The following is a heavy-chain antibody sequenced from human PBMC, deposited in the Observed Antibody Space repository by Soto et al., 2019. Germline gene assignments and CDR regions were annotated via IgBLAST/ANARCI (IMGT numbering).Heavy chain of an antibody. Sequence: QVQLQESGPGLVKPSETLSLTCSVSGGSISSGSYYWTWIRQPPGKGLEWIGYIYSSGGTSYNPSLTCRVTISVATSKNQFSLKLRSVTAADTAVYSCARAGDGYDHWGQGPLVTVSS. J-gene: IGHJ1*01. CDR3: ARAGDGYDH. V-gene: IGHV4-61*01. CDR2: IYSSGGT. D-gene: IGHD5-12*01. CDR1: GGSISSGSYY.